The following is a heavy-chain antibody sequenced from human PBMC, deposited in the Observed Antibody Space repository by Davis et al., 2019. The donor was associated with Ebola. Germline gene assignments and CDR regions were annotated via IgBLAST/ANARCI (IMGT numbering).Heavy chain of an antibody. CDR3: AREVVVAAPDY. J-gene: IGHJ4*02. D-gene: IGHD2-15*01. V-gene: IGHV3-66*01. Sequence: GESLKISCAASGFTVSSNYMSWVRQAPGKGLEWVSVIYSGGSTYYADSVKGRFTISRDNSKNTLYLQMNSLRAEDTAVYYCAREVVVAAPDYWGQGTLVTVSS. CDR1: GFTVSSNY. CDR2: IYSGGST.